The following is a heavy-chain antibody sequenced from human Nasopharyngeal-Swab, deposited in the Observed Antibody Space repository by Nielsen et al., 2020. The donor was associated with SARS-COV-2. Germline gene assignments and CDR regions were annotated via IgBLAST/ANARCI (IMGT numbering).Heavy chain of an antibody. CDR2: IRSKANSYAT. CDR3: TRHMPLVRCFGVATNY. V-gene: IGHV3-73*01. CDR1: GFIFSDSD. D-gene: IGHD3-3*01. J-gene: IGHJ4*01. Sequence: GGSLRLSCAASGFIFSDSDIHWVRQAPGKGLEWVGRIRSKANSYATAYAASVKDRFTIYRDDSKDTAYLHMNRLKTEATAVYYCTRHMPLVRCFGVATNYWGQGTLFTVSS.